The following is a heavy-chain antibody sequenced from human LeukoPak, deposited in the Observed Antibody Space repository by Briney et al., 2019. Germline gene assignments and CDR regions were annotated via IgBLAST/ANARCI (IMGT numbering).Heavy chain of an antibody. CDR1: GYSISSGYY. V-gene: IGHV4-38-2*01. J-gene: IGHJ3*02. CDR3: ARLYDILTGYYQDAFDI. D-gene: IGHD3-9*01. Sequence: SETLSLTCAVSGYSISSGYYWGWIRQPPGKGLEWIGGIYHSGSTYYNPSLKSRVAISVDTSKNQFSLKLSSVTAADTAVYYCARLYDILTGYYQDAFDIWGQGTMVTVSS. CDR2: IYHSGST.